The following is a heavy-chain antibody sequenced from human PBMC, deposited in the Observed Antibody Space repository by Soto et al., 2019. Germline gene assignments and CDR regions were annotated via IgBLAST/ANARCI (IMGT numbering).Heavy chain of an antibody. D-gene: IGHD2-15*01. V-gene: IGHV1-18*01. CDR2: ISAYNGHT. CDR3: ARDPDRYCSGGSCYSYY. Sequence: QVQLVQSGAEVKKPGASVKVSCKASGYTFTSYGISWVRQAPGQGLEWMGWISAYNGHTNYAQKLQGRVTMTTDTSTSTAYMELRSLGSDDTAVYYCARDPDRYCSGGSCYSYYWVQGTLVTVSS. CDR1: GYTFTSYG. J-gene: IGHJ4*02.